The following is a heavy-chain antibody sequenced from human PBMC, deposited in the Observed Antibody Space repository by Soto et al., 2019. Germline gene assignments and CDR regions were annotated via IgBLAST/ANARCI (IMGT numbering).Heavy chain of an antibody. CDR2: IYYSGST. V-gene: IGHV4-39*01. J-gene: IGHJ5*02. Sequence: SETLSLTCTVSGGSISSSSCYWGWIRQPPGKGLEWIGSIYYSGSTYYNPSLKSRVTISVDTSKNQFSLKLSSVTAADTAVYYCARHIPDGDYVIANWFDPWGQGTLVTVYS. CDR3: ARHIPDGDYVIANWFDP. CDR1: GGSISSSSCY. D-gene: IGHD4-17*01.